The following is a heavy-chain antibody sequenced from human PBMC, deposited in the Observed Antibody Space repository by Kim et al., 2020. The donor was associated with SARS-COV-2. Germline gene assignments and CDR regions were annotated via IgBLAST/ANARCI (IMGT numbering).Heavy chain of an antibody. CDR1: GGSVSSYY. J-gene: IGHJ3*02. CDR2: IYIGGRT. D-gene: IGHD6-19*01. CDR3: AREASEVSVSGDGFSN. Sequence: SETLSLTCSVSGGSVSSYYWSWIRQSAGKGLEWIGRIYIGGRTNYNPSIKSRVSMSMDTSNKQFSLNLMSVTAADTAVYYCAREASEVSVSGDGFSNWGQGTMVTVSS. V-gene: IGHV4-4*07.